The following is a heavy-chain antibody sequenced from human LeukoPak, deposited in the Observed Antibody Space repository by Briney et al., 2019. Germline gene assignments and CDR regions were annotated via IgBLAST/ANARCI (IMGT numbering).Heavy chain of an antibody. CDR1: GXSFSGYY. V-gene: IGHV4-34*01. CDR2: NNHSGST. Sequence: SETLSLTCAVYGXSFSGYYWSWIRQPPGKGLEWIGENNHSGSTNYNLTLKSRVTISVDTSKNQSSLKLSSVTAADTAVYYCARGGYCSGGSCYDQYNWFDPWGQGTLVTVSS. CDR3: ARGGYCSGGSCYDQYNWFDP. J-gene: IGHJ5*02. D-gene: IGHD2-15*01.